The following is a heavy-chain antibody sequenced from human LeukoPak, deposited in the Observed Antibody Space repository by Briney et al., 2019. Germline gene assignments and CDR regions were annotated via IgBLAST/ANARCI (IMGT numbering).Heavy chain of an antibody. CDR3: ARARHYYDSSGLLTDAFDI. CDR1: GGSIRTYY. CDR2: IYYSGST. Sequence: SETLSLTCTVSGGSIRTYYWSWIQQPPGKGLEWIGYIYYSGSTNYNPSLKSRVTISVDTSKNQFSLKLSSVTAADTAVYYCARARHYYDSSGLLTDAFDIWGQGTMVTVSS. D-gene: IGHD3-22*01. V-gene: IGHV4-59*12. J-gene: IGHJ3*02.